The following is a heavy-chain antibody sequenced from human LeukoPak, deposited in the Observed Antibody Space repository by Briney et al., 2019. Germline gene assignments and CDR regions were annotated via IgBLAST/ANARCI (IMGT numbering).Heavy chain of an antibody. CDR1: GFTFSSYG. D-gene: IGHD3-10*01. CDR2: ISYDGSNK. J-gene: IGHJ4*02. Sequence: PGGSLRLSCAASGFTFSSYGMHWVRQAPGKGLEWVAVISYDGSNKYYADSVKGRFTISRDNFKNTLYLQMNSLRPEDTALYYCARDPDHRVVVPKLDYWGQGTLVTVSS. CDR3: ARDPDHRVVVPKLDY. V-gene: IGHV3-30*03.